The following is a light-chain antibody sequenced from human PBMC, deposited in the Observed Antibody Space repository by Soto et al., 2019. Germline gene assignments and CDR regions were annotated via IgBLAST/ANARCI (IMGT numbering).Light chain of an antibody. Sequence: QSALTQPPSVSGSPGQSVTISCTGTSSDVGNYNRVSWYQQPPGTAPKLIIYEVNNRPSGVPDRFSGSKSGNTASLTISGLQAEDEANYFCSLYTTSSTRVVFGGGTKGTVL. CDR1: SSDVGNYNR. J-gene: IGLJ2*01. CDR2: EVN. V-gene: IGLV2-18*01. CDR3: SLYTTSSTRVV.